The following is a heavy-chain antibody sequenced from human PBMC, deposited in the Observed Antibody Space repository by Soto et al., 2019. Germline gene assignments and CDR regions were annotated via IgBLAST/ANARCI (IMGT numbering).Heavy chain of an antibody. V-gene: IGHV2-5*02. J-gene: IGHJ4*02. Sequence: IFSKESGPTLVTPTQTLTLTCTFSGFSLTTIGVGVGWIRQPPGKALEWLALSYWDDDKHYSTSLKSRLTITKVTSKNQVVLTMTNMDPVDTATYYCAHRLRGNRGWGTFDYWGQGILVTVSS. CDR3: AHRLRGNRGWGTFDY. CDR2: SYWDDDK. CDR1: GFSLTTIGVG. D-gene: IGHD6-19*01.